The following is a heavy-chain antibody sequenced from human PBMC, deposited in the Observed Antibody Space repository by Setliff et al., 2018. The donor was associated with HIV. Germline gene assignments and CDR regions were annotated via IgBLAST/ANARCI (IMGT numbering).Heavy chain of an antibody. D-gene: IGHD3-3*02. CDR3: TRKLAPGHGMDV. J-gene: IGHJ6*02. V-gene: IGHV3-74*03. CDR1: GFTFSSYW. CDR2: LNTDGSST. Sequence: GGSLRLSCAASGFTFSSYWMHWVRQAPGKGLVWVSRLNTDGSSTKYADSVKGRFTISRDNAKNTLYLQMDSLRGEDTAVYYCTRKLAPGHGMDVWGQGTTVTVSS.